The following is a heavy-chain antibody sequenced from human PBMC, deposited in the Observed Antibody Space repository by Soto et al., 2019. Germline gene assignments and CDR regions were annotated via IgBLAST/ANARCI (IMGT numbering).Heavy chain of an antibody. J-gene: IGHJ4*02. CDR2: INQSGNT. V-gene: IGHV4-4*02. D-gene: IGHD1-26*01. CDR3: ARDSAVGATAPIGY. CDR1: GGFIISDNW. Sequence: QVQLQESGPGLVKPSGTLSLTCAVSGGFIISDNWWNWVRQPRGKGLEWIGKINQSGNTNYNPSLKSRVSMSGDKSKNQFSLKPSSVTAADTAVYFCARDSAVGATAPIGYWGQGTLVTVSS.